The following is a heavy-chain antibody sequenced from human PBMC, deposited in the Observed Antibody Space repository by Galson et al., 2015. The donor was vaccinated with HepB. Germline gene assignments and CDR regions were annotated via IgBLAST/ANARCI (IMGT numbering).Heavy chain of an antibody. D-gene: IGHD4-11*01. J-gene: IGHJ4*02. V-gene: IGHV4-34*01. CDR3: ARGSYLSRYYRIPNYFDY. CDR2: INHSGST. Sequence: LSLTCAVYGGSFSGYYWSWIRQPPGKGLEWIGEINHSGSTNYNPSLKSRVTISVDTSKNQFSLKLSSVTAADTAVYYCARGSYLSRYYRIPNYFDYWGQGTLVTVSS. CDR1: GGSFSGYY.